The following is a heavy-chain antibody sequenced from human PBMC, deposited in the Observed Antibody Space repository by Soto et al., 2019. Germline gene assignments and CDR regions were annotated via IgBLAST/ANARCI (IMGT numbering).Heavy chain of an antibody. V-gene: IGHV1-46*01. D-gene: IGHD3-22*01. CDR2: INPIGGST. Sequence: ASVNVSCKASEYTFTSYYMHWVRQAPEQGLGGMGIINPIGGSTSYPQNFQGRLTMTRETCTSTVYMELSSLRSEDTAVYYCARTYYYDSSGYPFDYWGQGTLVTVSS. CDR1: EYTFTSYY. CDR3: ARTYYYDSSGYPFDY. J-gene: IGHJ4*02.